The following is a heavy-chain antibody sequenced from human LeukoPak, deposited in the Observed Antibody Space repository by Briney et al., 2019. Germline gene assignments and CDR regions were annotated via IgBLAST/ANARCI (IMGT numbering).Heavy chain of an antibody. Sequence: ASVKVSCKASGGTLSSYGFSWVRQAPGRALEWMGRIIPIIGMTNYTQKFQGRVRITADKSTITAYMELTRLTSADTAVYYCARERGSQARAGMDVWGQGTTVTVSS. CDR2: IIPIIGMT. CDR1: GGTLSSYG. CDR3: ARERGSQARAGMDV. J-gene: IGHJ6*02. V-gene: IGHV1-69*04. D-gene: IGHD3-16*01.